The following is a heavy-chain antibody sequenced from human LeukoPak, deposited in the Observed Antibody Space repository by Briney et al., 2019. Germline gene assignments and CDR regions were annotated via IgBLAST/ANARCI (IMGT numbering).Heavy chain of an antibody. J-gene: IGHJ4*02. Sequence: GGSPRLSCAASGFTFSSYGTHWVRQAPGKGLEWVAVISYDGSNKYYADSVKGRFTISRDNSKNTLYLQMNSLRAEDTAVYYCARDPVGDPIPYYFDYWGQGTLVTVSS. CDR2: ISYDGSNK. D-gene: IGHD4-17*01. CDR1: GFTFSSYG. V-gene: IGHV3-30*03. CDR3: ARDPVGDPIPYYFDY.